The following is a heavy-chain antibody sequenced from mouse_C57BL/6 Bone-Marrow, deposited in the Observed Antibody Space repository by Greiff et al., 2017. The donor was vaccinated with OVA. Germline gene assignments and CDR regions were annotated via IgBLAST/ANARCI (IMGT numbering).Heavy chain of an antibody. CDR2: IRNKANNHAT. V-gene: IGHV6-6*01. D-gene: IGHD1-1*01. CDR1: GFTFSDAW. J-gene: IGHJ3*01. CDR3: TRATTVVAKGFAY. Sequence: EVQLVESGGGLVQPGGSMKLSCAASGFTFSDAWMDWVRQSPEKGLEWVAEIRNKANNHATYYAESVKGRFTISRDDSKSSVYLQMNSLRAEDTGIYYCTRATTVVAKGFAYWGQGTLVTVSA.